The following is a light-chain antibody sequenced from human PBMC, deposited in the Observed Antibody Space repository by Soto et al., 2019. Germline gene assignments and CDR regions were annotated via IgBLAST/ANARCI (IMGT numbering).Light chain of an antibody. V-gene: IGKV3-11*01. J-gene: IGKJ4*01. CDR2: DSS. Sequence: EIVFTQSPATLSLSPGERATLSCRASQSVGDSLAWYQQKPGQPPRLLIYDSSNRATGIPARFSGGGSGTDFTLTISSLGPEDFAVYYCQQRGDWPSLTFGGGTKVDIK. CDR3: QQRGDWPSLT. CDR1: QSVGDS.